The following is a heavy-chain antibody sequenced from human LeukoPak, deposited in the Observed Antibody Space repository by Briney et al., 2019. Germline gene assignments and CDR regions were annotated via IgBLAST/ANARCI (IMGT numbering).Heavy chain of an antibody. J-gene: IGHJ6*03. CDR2: ISGRGDLE. V-gene: IGHV3-23*01. CDR3: AREGDFWSGYPIDHYYYMDV. Sequence: LPGGSLRLSCAASGFTVSSNYMSWVRQAPGEGLEWVSTISGRGDLEFYTESVKGRFTVSRDHSKNTVHLQMDSLRAEDTAIYYCAREGDFWSGYPIDHYYYMDVWGKGTTVTVTS. D-gene: IGHD3-3*01. CDR1: GFTVSSNY.